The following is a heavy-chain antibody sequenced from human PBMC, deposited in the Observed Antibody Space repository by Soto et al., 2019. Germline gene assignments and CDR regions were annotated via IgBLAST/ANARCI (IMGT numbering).Heavy chain of an antibody. CDR2: INHSGST. CDR1: GGSFSGYY. V-gene: IGHV4-34*01. J-gene: IGHJ4*02. CDR3: ARMGATFDY. Sequence: SETLSLTCAVYGGSFSGYYWSWIRQPPGKGLEWIGEINHSGSTTYNPSLKSRVTISVDTSKNQFSLKLSSGTAADTAVYYCARMGATFDYWGQGTLVTVSS. D-gene: IGHD1-26*01.